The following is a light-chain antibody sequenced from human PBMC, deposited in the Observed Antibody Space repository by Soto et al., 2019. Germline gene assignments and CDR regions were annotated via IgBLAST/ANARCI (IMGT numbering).Light chain of an antibody. CDR3: QKYNSAPPLT. CDR1: QGIRNY. Sequence: DIQMTQSPSSLSASVGDRVNITCRSSQGIRNYLAWYQQKPGKVPTLLIYAASTLQSGVPSRFGGSGSGTDFTLTISSLQPEDVATYYCQKYNSAPPLTFGGGTKVDIK. V-gene: IGKV1-27*01. J-gene: IGKJ4*01. CDR2: AAS.